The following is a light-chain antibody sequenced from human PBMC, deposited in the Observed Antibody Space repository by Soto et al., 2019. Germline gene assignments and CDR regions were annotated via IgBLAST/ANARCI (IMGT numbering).Light chain of an antibody. CDR2: GAS. J-gene: IGKJ3*01. CDR3: QQYGGSPPFT. V-gene: IGKV3-20*01. CDR1: QSVSSSY. Sequence: EIVLTQSPGTLSLSPGERATLSCRASQSVSSSYLAWYQQKPGQAPRLLISGASSRATGIPDRFSGSGSGTDFTPTISRLEPEDFAVYYCQQYGGSPPFTFGPGTKVDIK.